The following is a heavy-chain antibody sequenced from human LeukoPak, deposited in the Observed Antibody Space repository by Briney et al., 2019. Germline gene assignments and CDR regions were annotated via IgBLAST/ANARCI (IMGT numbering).Heavy chain of an antibody. Sequence: GGSLRLSCAASGFTFSNYWMNWVRQAPGKGLMWVSRINSDGTSTNYADSVKGRFTISRDNVKNTLYLQMNSLRAEDTAVYYCVSRDWFDPWGLGTLVTVSS. CDR1: GFTFSNYW. CDR3: VSRDWFDP. J-gene: IGHJ5*02. V-gene: IGHV3-74*01. CDR2: INSDGTST.